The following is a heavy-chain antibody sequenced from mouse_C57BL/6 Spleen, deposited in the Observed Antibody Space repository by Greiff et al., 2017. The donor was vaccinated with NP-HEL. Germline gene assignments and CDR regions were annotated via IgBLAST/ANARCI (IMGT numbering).Heavy chain of an antibody. Sequence: EVQLQQSGPELVKPGASVKISCKASGYTFTDYYMTWVKQSHGKSLEWIGDINPNNGGTSYNQKFKGKATLTVDKSSSTAYMELRSLTSEDSAVYYCARPDYDGFAYWGQGTLVTVSA. CDR1: GYTFTDYY. CDR3: ARPDYDGFAY. V-gene: IGHV1-26*01. J-gene: IGHJ3*01. CDR2: INPNNGGT. D-gene: IGHD2-4*01.